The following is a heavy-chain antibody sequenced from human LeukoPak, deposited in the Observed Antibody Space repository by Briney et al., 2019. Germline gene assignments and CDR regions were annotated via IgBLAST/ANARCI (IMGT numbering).Heavy chain of an antibody. CDR3: AKDPTVTSRDYYYYMDV. D-gene: IGHD4-17*01. Sequence: GGSLRLSCAASGFPFISYGMHWVCQAPGKGLEWVAVIWYVGSNKYYADSVKGRFTISRDNSKNTLYLQMNSLRAEDTAVYYCAKDPTVTSRDYYYYMDVWGKGTTVTVSS. CDR1: GFPFISYG. V-gene: IGHV3-33*06. J-gene: IGHJ6*03. CDR2: IWYVGSNK.